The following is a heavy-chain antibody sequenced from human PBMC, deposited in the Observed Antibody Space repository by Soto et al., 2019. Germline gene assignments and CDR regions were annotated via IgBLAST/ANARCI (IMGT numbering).Heavy chain of an antibody. D-gene: IGHD3-22*01. V-gene: IGHV4-30-4*01. J-gene: IGHJ4*02. CDR2: IYYSGST. CDR3: ASGYYYDSSGYYYFDY. CDR1: GGSISSGDYY. Sequence: QVQLQESGPGLVKPSQTLSLTCTVSGGSISSGDYYWSWIRQPPGKGLEGIGYIYYSGSTYYNPSLKSRVTISVDTSKNQFSLKLSSVTAADTAVYYCASGYYYDSSGYYYFDYWGQGTLVTVSS.